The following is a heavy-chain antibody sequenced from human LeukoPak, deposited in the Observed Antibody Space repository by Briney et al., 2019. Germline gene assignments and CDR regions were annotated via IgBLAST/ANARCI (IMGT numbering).Heavy chain of an antibody. J-gene: IGHJ4*02. CDR3: AKDGLYYYDSSGYYLGYFDY. V-gene: IGHV3-30*18. CDR2: ILYDGSNK. Sequence: GGSLRLSCAASGFTFSSYGMHWVRQAPGKGLEWVAVILYDGSNKYYADSVKGRLTISRENSKNTLYLQMNSLRAEDTAVYDCAKDGLYYYDSSGYYLGYFDYWGQGTLVTVSS. D-gene: IGHD3-22*01. CDR1: GFTFSSYG.